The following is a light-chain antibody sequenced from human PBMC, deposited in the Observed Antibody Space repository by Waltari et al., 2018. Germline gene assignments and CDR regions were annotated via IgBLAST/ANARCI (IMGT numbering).Light chain of an antibody. V-gene: IGKV3-15*01. Sequence: EIVMTQSPATLSVSPGERATLSCRASQSVSSNLAWYQQKPGQAPRFLIYGASTRATGIPARFRGSGSGTEFTLTISSLQSEDFAVYYCQQYNNWPLYTFGQGTKLEIK. J-gene: IGKJ2*01. CDR1: QSVSSN. CDR3: QQYNNWPLYT. CDR2: GAS.